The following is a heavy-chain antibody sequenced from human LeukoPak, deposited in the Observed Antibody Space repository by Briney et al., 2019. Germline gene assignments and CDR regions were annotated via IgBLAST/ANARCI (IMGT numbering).Heavy chain of an antibody. CDR1: AYTFTSYY. Sequence: EASVKVSCKASAYTFTSYYMHWERQAPGQGLEWMGGIIPIFGTANYAQKFQGRVTITADESTRTAYMELSSLRSEDTAVYYCARAPLGYCSGGSCYSGGRYYFDYWGQGTLVTVSS. D-gene: IGHD2-15*01. V-gene: IGHV1-69*01. CDR2: IIPIFGTA. J-gene: IGHJ4*02. CDR3: ARAPLGYCSGGSCYSGGRYYFDY.